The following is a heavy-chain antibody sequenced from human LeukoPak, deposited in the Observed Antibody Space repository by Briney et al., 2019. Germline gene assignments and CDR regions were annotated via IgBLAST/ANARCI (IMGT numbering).Heavy chain of an antibody. J-gene: IGHJ4*02. CDR3: ARSDYDILTGYYPLDY. V-gene: IGHV1-2*02. CDR2: INPNSGGT. Sequence: ASVKVSCKTSGYTFTGYYMHWVRQAPGQGLEWMGWINPNSGGTNYAQKFQGRVTITRDTSASTAYMELSSLRSEDTAVYYCARSDYDILTGYYPLDYWGQGTLVTVSS. CDR1: GYTFTGYY. D-gene: IGHD3-9*01.